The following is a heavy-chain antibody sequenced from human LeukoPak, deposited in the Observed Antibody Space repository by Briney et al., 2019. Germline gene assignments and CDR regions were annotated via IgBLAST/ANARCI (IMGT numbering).Heavy chain of an antibody. CDR3: AKGVITGTPPQPFDY. CDR2: MSASGGST. CDR1: GFTFSTSA. D-gene: IGHD1-7*01. J-gene: IGHJ4*02. Sequence: SGGSLRLSCAASGFTFSTSAMNWVRQAPGKGLEWVSGMSASGGSTYYADSVKGRFTISRDNSKNTLYLQMNSLRAEDTAIYFCAKGVITGTPPQPFDYWGQGTLVTVSS. V-gene: IGHV3-23*01.